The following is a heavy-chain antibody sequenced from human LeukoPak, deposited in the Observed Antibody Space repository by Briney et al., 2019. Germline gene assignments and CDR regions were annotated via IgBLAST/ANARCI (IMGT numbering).Heavy chain of an antibody. D-gene: IGHD3-10*01. J-gene: IGHJ3*02. CDR1: GFTFSSYA. Sequence: GGSLRLSCAASGFTFSSYAMSWVRQAPGKGLEWVSAISGSGGSTYYADSVKGQFTISRDNSKNTLYLQMNSLRAEDTAVYYCAKDPEGVLLWFGDAFDIWGQGTMVTVSS. CDR3: AKDPEGVLLWFGDAFDI. CDR2: ISGSGGST. V-gene: IGHV3-23*01.